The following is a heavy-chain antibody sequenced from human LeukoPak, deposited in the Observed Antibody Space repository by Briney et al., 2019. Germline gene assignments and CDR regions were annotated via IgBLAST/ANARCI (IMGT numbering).Heavy chain of an antibody. CDR1: GGSMSSYY. V-gene: IGHV4-59*08. D-gene: IGHD5-24*01. CDR2: IYYSGST. Sequence: SETLSLTCTVSGGSMSSYYWSWIRQPPGKGLERIGYIYYSGSTKYNPSLKSRVTISVDTSKNQFSLKLSSVTAADTAVYYCARGARAGYNLEPFDYWGQGTLVTVSS. J-gene: IGHJ4*02. CDR3: ARGARAGYNLEPFDY.